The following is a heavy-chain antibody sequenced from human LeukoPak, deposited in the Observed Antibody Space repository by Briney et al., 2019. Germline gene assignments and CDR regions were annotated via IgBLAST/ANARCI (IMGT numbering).Heavy chain of an antibody. V-gene: IGHV1-8*01. CDR2: MNPNSGNT. Sequence: ASVKVSCKASGYTFTSYDINWVRQATGQGLEWMGWMNPNSGNTGYAQKFQGRVTMTRNTSISTAYMELSSLRSEDTAVYYCARSSLQQLAYYYYYYMDVWGKGTTVTVSS. CDR1: GYTFTSYD. CDR3: ARSSLQQLAYYYYYYMDV. J-gene: IGHJ6*03. D-gene: IGHD6-13*01.